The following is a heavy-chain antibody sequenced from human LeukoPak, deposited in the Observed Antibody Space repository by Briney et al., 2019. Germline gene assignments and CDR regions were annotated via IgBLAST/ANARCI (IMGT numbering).Heavy chain of an antibody. D-gene: IGHD4-11*01. V-gene: IGHV1-69*05. Sequence: VASVKVSCKASGGTFSSYAISWVRQAPGQGLEWMGGIIPIFGTANYAQKFQGRVTITTDESTSTAYMELSSLRYEDTAVYYCASLNDYSNWGQGTLVTVSS. J-gene: IGHJ4*02. CDR2: IIPIFGTA. CDR1: GGTFSSYA. CDR3: ASLNDYSN.